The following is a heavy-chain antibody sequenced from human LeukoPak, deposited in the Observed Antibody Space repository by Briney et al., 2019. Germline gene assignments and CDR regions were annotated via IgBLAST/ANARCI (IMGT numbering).Heavy chain of an antibody. CDR2: INLSGGST. D-gene: IGHD6-19*01. J-gene: IGHJ4*02. V-gene: IGHV1-46*01. CDR1: GYTFSTYY. CDR3: ARDQGSGWYSFDY. Sequence: VASVTVSCKASGYTFSTYYIHWVRQAPGQGLEWMGTINLSGGSTSYAQNFQGRVTMTRDTSTSTVYMEVSSLRSEDTAVYYCARDQGSGWYSFDYWGQGTLVTVSS.